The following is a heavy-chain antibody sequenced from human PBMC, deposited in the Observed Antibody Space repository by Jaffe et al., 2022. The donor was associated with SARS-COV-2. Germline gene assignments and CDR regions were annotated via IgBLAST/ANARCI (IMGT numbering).Heavy chain of an antibody. CDR1: GGSVSTGLQY. CDR3: ARMTDSFHYDY. D-gene: IGHD2-21*02. J-gene: IGHJ4*02. Sequence: QVQLQETGPGLAKSSETLSLTCIVSGGSVSTGLQYWSWIRQPPGKGLEWIGYIYYSGSTKYNPSLKSRATISQDKSKNQFSLNLRYVTAADTAVYFCARMTDSFHYDYWGQGKLVTVST. CDR2: IYYSGST. V-gene: IGHV4-61*01.